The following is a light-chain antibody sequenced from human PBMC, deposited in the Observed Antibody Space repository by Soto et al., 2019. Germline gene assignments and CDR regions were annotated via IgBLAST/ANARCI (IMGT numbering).Light chain of an antibody. CDR2: GAS. J-gene: IGKJ4*01. CDR3: QQYNNWPLT. V-gene: IGKV3-20*01. CDR1: QSCSSY. Sequence: EIVLTQSPGTLSLSPGERATLSCRASQSCSSYLAWYQQKPGQAPRLLMYGASSRATGTPDRFSGSGSGTDFTLTISRLEPEDFAVYYCQQYNNWPLTFGGGTKVDIK.